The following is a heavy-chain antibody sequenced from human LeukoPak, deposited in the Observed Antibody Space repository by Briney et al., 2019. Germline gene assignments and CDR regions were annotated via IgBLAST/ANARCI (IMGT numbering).Heavy chain of an antibody. V-gene: IGHV1-18*01. CDR2: ISAYNGNT. Sequence: GASVKVSCKASGYTFISYGISWVRQAPGQGLEWMGWISAYNGNTNYAQKLQGRVTMTTDTSTSTAYMELRSLRSDDTAVYYCARDLSPYCGGDCYSGVDWGQGTLVTVSS. J-gene: IGHJ4*02. CDR3: ARDLSPYCGGDCYSGVD. CDR1: GYTFISYG. D-gene: IGHD2-21*02.